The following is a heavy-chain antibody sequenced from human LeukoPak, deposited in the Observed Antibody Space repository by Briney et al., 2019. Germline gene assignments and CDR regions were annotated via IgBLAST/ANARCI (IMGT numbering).Heavy chain of an antibody. J-gene: IGHJ4*02. CDR2: FDPEDGET. D-gene: IGHD3-22*01. Sequence: GASVNVSCTVSGYTLTELSMHWVRQAPGKGLEWMGGFDPEDGETIYAQKFQGRVTMTEDTSTDTAYMELSSLRSEDTAVYYCATTAGSGYRFDYWGQGTLVTVSS. CDR3: ATTAGSGYRFDY. CDR1: GYTLTELS. V-gene: IGHV1-24*01.